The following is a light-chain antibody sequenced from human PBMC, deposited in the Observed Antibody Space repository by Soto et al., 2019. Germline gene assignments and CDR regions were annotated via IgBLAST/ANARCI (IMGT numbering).Light chain of an antibody. CDR1: QSVSSSY. CDR3: PQYGSSPIP. J-gene: IGKJ5*01. CDR2: GAS. V-gene: IGKV3-20*01. Sequence: ETVFQQTPSTVSFSPRERSTVSSGASQSVSSSYLAWYQQKPGQAPRLLIYGASSRATGIPDRFSGSGSGTDFTLTISRLEPEDCAVYYCPQYGSSPIPFGQGGRLEVK.